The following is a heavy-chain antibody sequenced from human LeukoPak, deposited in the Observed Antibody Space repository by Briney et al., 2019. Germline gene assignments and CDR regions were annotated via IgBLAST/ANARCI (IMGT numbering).Heavy chain of an antibody. V-gene: IGHV4-30-2*01. CDR2: IYYSGST. CDR1: GGSISSGGYY. D-gene: IGHD1-26*01. J-gene: IGHJ3*02. Sequence: SETLSLTCTVSGGSISSGGYYWSWIRQPPGKVLEWIGYIYYSGSTYYNPSLKSRVTISVDRSKNQFPLKLSSVTAADTAVYYCASGGELLRSPDAFDIWGQGTMVTVSS. CDR3: ASGGELLRSPDAFDI.